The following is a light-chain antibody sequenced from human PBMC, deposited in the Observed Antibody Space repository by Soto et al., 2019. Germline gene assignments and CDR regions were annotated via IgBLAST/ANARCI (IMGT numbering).Light chain of an antibody. CDR1: QGIDSS. CDR2: DAS. J-gene: IGKJ5*01. CDR3: QHLHNLLFA. Sequence: YSSDVDRVTITCRTSQGIDSSFAWYQQKSGKAPKLLIYDASSLQSGVPSRFSGTGSGTDFTLTFSSLNPDDSAFYFCQHLHNLLFAIGQGTLVDIK. V-gene: IGKV1-9*01.